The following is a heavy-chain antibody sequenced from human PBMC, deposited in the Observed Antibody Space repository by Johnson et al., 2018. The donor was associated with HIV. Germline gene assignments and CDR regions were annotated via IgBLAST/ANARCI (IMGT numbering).Heavy chain of an antibody. V-gene: IGHV3-30*04. CDR3: ARPRIAVLPAGAFDI. CDR2: ISYDGYNN. J-gene: IGHJ3*02. Sequence: QVQLVESGGGLVQPGGSLRLSCAASGFTFSSYAISWVRQAPGKGMEWVAVISYDGYNNYYADSVKGRFTISRDNSKNILYLQMNSLRVEDTAVYYCARPRIAVLPAGAFDIWGPGTMVTVSS. CDR1: GFTFSSYA. D-gene: IGHD2-2*01.